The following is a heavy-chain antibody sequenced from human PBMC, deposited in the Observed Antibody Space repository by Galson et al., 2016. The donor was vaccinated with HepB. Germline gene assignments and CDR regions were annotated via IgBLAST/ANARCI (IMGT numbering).Heavy chain of an antibody. CDR3: ARYGDSSWYLDY. J-gene: IGHJ4*02. Sequence: CAISGDSVSSNSVAWNWIRQSPSRGLEWLGRTYYRSKWYNDYAVPVKSRITINPDTSKNQFSLQLSSVTAADTAVYYCARYGDSSWYLDYWGQGTLVTVSS. D-gene: IGHD4-17*01. CDR1: GDSVSSNSVA. V-gene: IGHV6-1*01. CDR2: TYYRSKWYN.